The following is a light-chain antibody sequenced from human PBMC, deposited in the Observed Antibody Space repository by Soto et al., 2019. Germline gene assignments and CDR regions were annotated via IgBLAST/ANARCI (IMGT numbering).Light chain of an antibody. CDR1: SSDVGAYSY. V-gene: IGLV2-14*01. J-gene: IGLJ3*02. Sequence: QSVLTQPASVSGSPGQSITISCTGPSSDVGAYSYVSWYQQHPGEAPKLMIYEVSNRPSGVSNRFSGSKSGNTASLTISGLQAEDEADYYCTSYTNIPNCGWVFGGGTQLTVL. CDR2: EVS. CDR3: TSYTNIPNCGWV.